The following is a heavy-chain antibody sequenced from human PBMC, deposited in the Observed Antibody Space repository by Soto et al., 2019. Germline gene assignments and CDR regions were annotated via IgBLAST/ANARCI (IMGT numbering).Heavy chain of an antibody. J-gene: IGHJ6*02. CDR3: ARVEIHSSQNQDHYYYGMDV. D-gene: IGHD6-13*01. Sequence: LSLTCTVSGGSISSYYWSWIRQPPGKGLEWIGYIYYSGSTNYNPSLKSRVTISVDTSKNQFSLKLSSVTAADTAVYYCARVEIHSSQNQDHYYYGMDVWGQGTTVTVSS. CDR2: IYYSGST. CDR1: GGSISSYY. V-gene: IGHV4-59*01.